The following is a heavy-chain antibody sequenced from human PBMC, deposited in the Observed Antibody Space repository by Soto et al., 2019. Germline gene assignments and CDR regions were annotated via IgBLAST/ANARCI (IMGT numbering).Heavy chain of an antibody. CDR3: ASSYYDSTGFAVDP. V-gene: IGHV4-59*02. D-gene: IGHD3-22*01. CDR2: MYFGGSF. J-gene: IGHJ5*02. Sequence: QMQLQASGPGLVKPSETLSLTCNVSGASVSHGDWSWIRQPPGKGREWIGFMYFGGSFNYNPSLTRRATRSVETSKNPFSMKLTSVTASDTAVYYCASSYYDSTGFAVDPWGQGTLVTVSS. CDR1: GASVSHGD.